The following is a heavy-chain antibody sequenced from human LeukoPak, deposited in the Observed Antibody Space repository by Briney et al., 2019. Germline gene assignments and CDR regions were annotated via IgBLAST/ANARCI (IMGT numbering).Heavy chain of an antibody. J-gene: IGHJ4*02. V-gene: IGHV1-69*04. D-gene: IGHD2-15*01. CDR3: ARDCSGGSCYDY. CDR2: IIPILGIA. Sequence: SVNVSFTASGGTFTIYTISWVRQAPGQGLEWMGRIIPILGIANYSQKFQGRVTITADKSTSTAYMELSSLRSEDTAVYYCARDCSGGSCYDYWGQGTLVTVSS. CDR1: GGTFTIYT.